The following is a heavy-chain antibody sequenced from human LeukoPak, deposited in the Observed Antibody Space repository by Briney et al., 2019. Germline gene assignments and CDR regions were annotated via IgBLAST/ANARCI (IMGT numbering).Heavy chain of an antibody. J-gene: IGHJ4*02. CDR1: GFTFCSYA. V-gene: IGHV3-23*01. CDR3: AKVHLVVAVYFDY. D-gene: IGHD2-21*01. Sequence: HPGGSLRLSCAASGFTFCSYAMSWVRQAPGGGLVGVSAISGNGGSTYYADSVKGRFTISRDNSKNTLYLQMNSLRAEDTAGYYCAKVHLVVAVYFDYWGQGTLVTVSS. CDR2: ISGNGGST.